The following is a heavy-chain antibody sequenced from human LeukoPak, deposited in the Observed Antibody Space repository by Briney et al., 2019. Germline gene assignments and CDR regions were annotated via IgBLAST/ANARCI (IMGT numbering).Heavy chain of an antibody. D-gene: IGHD6-13*01. CDR3: ATGSVRYSASWYSQEGDY. V-gene: IGHV3-23*01. CDR1: EFTFSSYA. CDR2: ISVSAGST. J-gene: IGHJ4*02. Sequence: GGSLRLSCAASEFTFSSYAMNWVRQAPGKGLEWVSAISVSAGSTYYADSVKGRFTISRDNSKNTLYLQMNSLRAEDTAVYYCATGSVRYSASWYSQEGDYWGQGTLVTVSS.